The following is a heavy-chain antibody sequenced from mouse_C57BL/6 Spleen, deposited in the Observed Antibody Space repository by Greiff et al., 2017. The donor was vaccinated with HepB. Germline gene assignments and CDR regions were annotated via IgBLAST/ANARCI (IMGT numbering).Heavy chain of an antibody. CDR1: GYTFTSYW. D-gene: IGHD1-1*01. Sequence: QVQLQQPGTELVKPGASVKLSCKASGYTFTSYWMHWVKQRPGQGLEWIGNINPSNGGTNYNEKFKSKATLTVDKSSSTAYMQLSSLTSEDSAVYYCARGPIITTVVAPPGYFDVWGTGTTVTVSS. V-gene: IGHV1-53*01. CDR2: INPSNGGT. CDR3: ARGPIITTVVAPPGYFDV. J-gene: IGHJ1*03.